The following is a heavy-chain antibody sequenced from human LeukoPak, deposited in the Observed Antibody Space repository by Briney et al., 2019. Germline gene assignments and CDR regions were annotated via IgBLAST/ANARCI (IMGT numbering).Heavy chain of an antibody. V-gene: IGHV3-23*01. D-gene: IGHD3-22*01. CDR1: GFTFSSYA. CDR2: ISGSGGST. CDR3: AKARGDYDSSGPNWFDP. J-gene: IGHJ5*02. Sequence: GGSLRLSCAASGFTFSSYAMSWVRQAPGKGLEWVSAISGSGGSTYYADSVKGRFTISRDNSKNTLYLQMNSLRAEDTAVYYCAKARGDYDSSGPNWFDPWGQGTLVTVSS.